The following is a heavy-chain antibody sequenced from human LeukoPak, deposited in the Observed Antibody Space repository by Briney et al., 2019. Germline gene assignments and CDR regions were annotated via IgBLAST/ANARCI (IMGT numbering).Heavy chain of an antibody. D-gene: IGHD3-10*01. Sequence: GGSLRLSCAASGLTFSSYWMSWVRQAPGKGLEWVANIKQDGSEKYYVDSVKGRFTISRDNAKNSLYLQMNSLRAEDTAVYYCARGGSAGFDPWGQGTLVTVSS. CDR2: IKQDGSEK. CDR1: GLTFSSYW. J-gene: IGHJ5*02. V-gene: IGHV3-7*01. CDR3: ARGGSAGFDP.